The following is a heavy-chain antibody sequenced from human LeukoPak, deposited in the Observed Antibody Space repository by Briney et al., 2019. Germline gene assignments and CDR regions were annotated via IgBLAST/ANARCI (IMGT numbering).Heavy chain of an antibody. Sequence: SETLSLTCTVSGGSISSGSYYWRWLRQPAGKGLEWIGRIYTSGSTNYNPSLKSRVTISVDTSKNQFSLKLSSVTAADTAVYYCARDIVVVPAATGSWFDPWGQGTLVTVSS. CDR3: ARDIVVVPAATGSWFDP. J-gene: IGHJ5*02. CDR2: IYTSGST. CDR1: GGSISSGSYY. V-gene: IGHV4-61*02. D-gene: IGHD2-2*01.